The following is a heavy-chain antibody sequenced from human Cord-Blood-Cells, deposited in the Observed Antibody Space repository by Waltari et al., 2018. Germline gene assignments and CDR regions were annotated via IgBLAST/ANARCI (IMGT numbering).Heavy chain of an antibody. J-gene: IGHJ4*02. CDR2: IYPCDSHT. CDR3: ARVDSSSWYPHYFDY. D-gene: IGHD6-13*01. Sequence: EVQLLQSGAEVKKPGESLKSSCKGCGYSLTIYLIHWVRPTPGKGLEWMGSIYPCDSHTRYSPSFQGQVTISADKSISTAYLQWSSLKASDTAMYYCARVDSSSWYPHYFDYWGQGTLVTVSS. CDR1: GYSLTIYL. V-gene: IGHV5-51*01.